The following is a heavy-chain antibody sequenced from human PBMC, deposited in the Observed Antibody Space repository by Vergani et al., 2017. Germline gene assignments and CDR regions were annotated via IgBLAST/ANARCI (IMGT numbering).Heavy chain of an antibody. Sequence: QLQLQESGPGLVKPSATLSLTCSVSGTSIRSSNYYWGWIRQPPGKGLEWIASIYYSGSTYYNPSLKSRVTISVDTSKTKFSLKLSSVTAADTAVYFCARHSTVEWLVKLGWIDPWGQGILVTVSS. CDR3: ARHSTVEWLVKLGWIDP. D-gene: IGHD6-19*01. J-gene: IGHJ5*02. CDR1: GTSIRSSNYY. V-gene: IGHV4-39*01. CDR2: IYYSGST.